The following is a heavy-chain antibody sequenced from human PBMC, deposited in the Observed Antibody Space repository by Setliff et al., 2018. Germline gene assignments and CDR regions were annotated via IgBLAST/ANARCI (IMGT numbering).Heavy chain of an antibody. CDR2: ISPSGGST. J-gene: IGHJ3*02. CDR3: ARGGKATGYGGGGAFDI. Sequence: ASVKVSCKASGYTFTTYYFHWVRQAPGQGLEWMGIISPSGGSTSYAQKFQDRVTMTRDTSTSTAYMELSSLRSEDTAVYYCARGGKATGYGGGGAFDIWGQGTMVTVSS. CDR1: GYTFTTYY. D-gene: IGHD6-25*01. V-gene: IGHV1-46*01.